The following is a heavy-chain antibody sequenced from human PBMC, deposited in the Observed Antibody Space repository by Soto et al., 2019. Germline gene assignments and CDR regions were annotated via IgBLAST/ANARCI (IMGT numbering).Heavy chain of an antibody. CDR2: INPTSGGT. J-gene: IGHJ5*02. V-gene: IGHV1-2*04. D-gene: IGHD2-15*01. CDR3: ARADSVRVLGYCSGGSCPQFWFDP. Sequence: GSVKVSFRASGYPFTGNYMHLVRQAPGQGLEWMGRINPTSGGTTYAQKFQGWVTMTRDTSISPAYTELSRLRSDDTAVYYCARADSVRVLGYCSGGSCPQFWFDPWGQGTMFTVSS. CDR1: GYPFTGNY.